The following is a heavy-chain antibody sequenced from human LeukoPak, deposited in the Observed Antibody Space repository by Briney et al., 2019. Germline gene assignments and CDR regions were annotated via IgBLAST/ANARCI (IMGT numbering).Heavy chain of an antibody. J-gene: IGHJ6*03. D-gene: IGHD1-26*01. Sequence: GGSLRLSCAASGFTFSSYAMHWVRQAPGKGLEYVSAISSNGGSTYYANSVKGRFTISRDNSKNTLYLQMGSLRAEDMAVYYCARDSLLYSGSYYYYYMDVWGKGTTVTISS. V-gene: IGHV3-64*01. CDR1: GFTFSSYA. CDR2: ISSNGGST. CDR3: ARDSLLYSGSYYYYYMDV.